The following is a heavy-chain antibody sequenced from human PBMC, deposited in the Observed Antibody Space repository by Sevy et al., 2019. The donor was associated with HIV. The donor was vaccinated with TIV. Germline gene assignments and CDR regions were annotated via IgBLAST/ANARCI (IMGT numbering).Heavy chain of an antibody. V-gene: IGHV1-69*13. CDR2: IIPILGTA. CDR3: AREDSSGWYYFDY. CDR1: GGTFSSYA. Sequence: ASVKVSRKASGGTFSSYAISWVRQAPGQGLEWMGGIIPILGTANNAQKFQGRVTITGDEYTSTAYMEQSSLRSGDTAVYYCAREDSSGWYYFDYWGQGTVVTVSS. J-gene: IGHJ4*02. D-gene: IGHD6-19*01.